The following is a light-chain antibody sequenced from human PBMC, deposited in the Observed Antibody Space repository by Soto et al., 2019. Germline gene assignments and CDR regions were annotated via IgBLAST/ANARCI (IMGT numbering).Light chain of an antibody. J-gene: IGKJ2*01. CDR1: QSVRNNY. V-gene: IGKV3-20*01. CDR2: GSS. CDR3: QQYGSSPPYT. Sequence: EVVLTQSPGTLSLSPGERATLSCRASQSVRNNYLAWYQQKPGQSPKLLIFGSSDRATGIPDSFSGSRSGTDFTLTISRLEPQDFAVYYCQQYGSSPPYTFGQGTKLEIK.